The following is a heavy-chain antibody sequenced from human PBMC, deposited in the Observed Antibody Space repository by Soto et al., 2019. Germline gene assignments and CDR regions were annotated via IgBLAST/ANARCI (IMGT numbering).Heavy chain of an antibody. D-gene: IGHD2-2*01. CDR1: GDSMSSHY. V-gene: IGHV4-59*08. CDR3: AGFTVKPSRMKSRNFHS. Sequence: PSETLSLTCTVSGDSMSSHYWNWVRQTPGKGLEWIGCIYFTGSTIYNPSLESRVTMSVDTSKNQFSLRLNSVTAADTAVYYCAGFTVKPSRMKSRNFHSWGQ. CDR2: IYFTGST. J-gene: IGHJ5*01.